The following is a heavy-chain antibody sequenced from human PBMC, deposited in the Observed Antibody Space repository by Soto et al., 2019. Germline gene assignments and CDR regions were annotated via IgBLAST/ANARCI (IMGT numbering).Heavy chain of an antibody. CDR1: GYTFTSYG. V-gene: IGHV1-18*01. J-gene: IGHJ4*02. CDR2: ISAYNGNT. D-gene: IGHD3-22*01. Sequence: ASVKVSCKASGYTFTSYGISWVRQAPGQGLEWMGWISAYNGNTNYAQKLQGRVTMTTDTSTSTAYMELRSLRSDDTAVYYCARVPLSPYYYDSSGYWAPFDYWGQGTLVTVSS. CDR3: ARVPLSPYYYDSSGYWAPFDY.